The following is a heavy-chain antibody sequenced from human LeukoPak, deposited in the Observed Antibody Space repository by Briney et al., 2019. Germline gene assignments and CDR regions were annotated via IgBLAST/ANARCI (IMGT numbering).Heavy chain of an antibody. CDR3: ATAPILRGEAGEQYKYGMDV. CDR2: VYHNGTP. J-gene: IGHJ6*02. CDR1: VGSISSGNW. D-gene: IGHD2-2*02. V-gene: IGHV4-4*02. Sequence: SETLSLTCAVPVGSISSGNWWSWVRQSPGKGLEWIGVVYHNGTPNYNPSLKSRVTISADTFKTHFSLKLASVTAADTAVYYCATAPILRGEAGEQYKYGMDVWGQGTTVIVSS.